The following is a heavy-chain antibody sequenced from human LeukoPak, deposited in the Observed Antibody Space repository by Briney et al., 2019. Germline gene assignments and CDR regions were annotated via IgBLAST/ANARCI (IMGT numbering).Heavy chain of an antibody. Sequence: SETLSLTCTVSGGSISSHYWSWIRQPPGKGLEWIGYIYYSGSTNYNPSLKSRVTISVDTSKNQFSLKLSSVTAADTAVYYCARGPSGSGWSFDYWGQGTLVTVSS. V-gene: IGHV4-59*11. CDR2: IYYSGST. J-gene: IGHJ4*02. CDR1: GGSISSHY. CDR3: ARGPSGSGWSFDY. D-gene: IGHD6-19*01.